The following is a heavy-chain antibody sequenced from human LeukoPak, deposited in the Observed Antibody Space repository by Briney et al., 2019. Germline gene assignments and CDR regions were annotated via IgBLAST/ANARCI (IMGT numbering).Heavy chain of an antibody. CDR3: ARAREVLLWFGELDNWFDP. J-gene: IGHJ5*02. CDR2: MNPNSGNT. D-gene: IGHD3-10*01. V-gene: IGHV1-8*02. Sequence: ASVKVSCKASGYTFNSHGISWVRQAPGQGLEWMGWMNPNSGNTGYAQKFQGRVTMTRNTSISTAYMELSSLRSEDTAVYYCARAREVLLWFGELDNWFDPWGQGTLVTVSS. CDR1: GYTFNSHG.